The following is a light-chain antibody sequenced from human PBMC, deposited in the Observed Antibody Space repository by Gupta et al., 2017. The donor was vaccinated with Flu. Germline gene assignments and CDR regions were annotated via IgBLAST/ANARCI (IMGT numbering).Light chain of an antibody. J-gene: IGLJ3*02. V-gene: IGLV7-46*01. Sequence: GTVTLTCGSSSGPVTRDNYAYWFQRKPGQAPRTLIYDTTNTHPWTPARFSASLLGGKAALTLSGAQAADEADYYCLLSDDASRLFGGGTKLTVL. CDR3: LLSDDASRL. CDR2: DTT. CDR1: SGPVTRDNY.